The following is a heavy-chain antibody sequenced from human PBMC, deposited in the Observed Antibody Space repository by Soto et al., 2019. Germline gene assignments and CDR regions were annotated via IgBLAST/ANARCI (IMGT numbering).Heavy chain of an antibody. CDR1: GYTFPSYV. D-gene: IGHD6-19*01. CDR2: INPNSGGT. CDR3: ARLGYSSGWARFAP. J-gene: IGHJ5*02. Sequence: ASVEVSCQASGYTFPSYVMHLVLHALGQGLEWMGWINPNSGGTNYAQKFQGRVTMTRDTSISTAYMELSRLRSDDTAVYYCARLGYSSGWARFAPWGHGTLVPGSS. V-gene: IGHV1-2*02.